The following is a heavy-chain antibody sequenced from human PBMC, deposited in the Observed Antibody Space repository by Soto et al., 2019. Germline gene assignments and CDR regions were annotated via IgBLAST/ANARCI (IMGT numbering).Heavy chain of an antibody. D-gene: IGHD3-3*01. Sequence: PGGGLRLSGAASRFTFSRYCMHWVRRAPGKGLEWVAFIWHDGGNKFYAESVKGRFTISRDNYKNTLYLKMTSLSAEDSARYYWARDGDVNTRFGKSDWGQRTPVTVSS. CDR2: IWHDGGNK. V-gene: IGHV3-30*02. J-gene: IGHJ1*01. CDR1: RFTFSRYC. CDR3: ARDGDVNTRFGKSD.